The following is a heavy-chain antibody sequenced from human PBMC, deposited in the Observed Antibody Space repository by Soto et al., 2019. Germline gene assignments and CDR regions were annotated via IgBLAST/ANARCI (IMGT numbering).Heavy chain of an antibody. CDR2: IRSKANSYAT. CDR1: GFTFSGSA. CDR3: TSPWETYYDFWSGDGYYYYGMDV. D-gene: IGHD3-3*01. J-gene: IGHJ6*02. V-gene: IGHV3-73*01. Sequence: PGGSLRLSCAASGFTFSGSAMHWVRQASGKGLEWVGRIRSKANSYATAYAASVKGRFTISRDDSKNTAYLQMNSLKTEDTAVYYCTSPWETYYDFWSGDGYYYYGMDVWGQGTTVTVSS.